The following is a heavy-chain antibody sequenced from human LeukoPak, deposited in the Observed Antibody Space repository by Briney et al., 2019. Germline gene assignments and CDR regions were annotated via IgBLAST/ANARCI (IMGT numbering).Heavy chain of an antibody. CDR2: IYYSGTS. D-gene: IGHD3-22*01. CDR1: GGSISNSIYY. CDR3: VRTVEVGYYPT. J-gene: IGHJ4*02. V-gene: IGHV4-39*01. Sequence: SETLSLTCTVSGGSISNSIYYWGWIRQPPGKGLEWIGSIYYSGTSYYNPSLKSRVTISVDTSKNQFSLKLSSVTAADTAIYYCVRTVEVGYYPTWGQGTPVTVSS.